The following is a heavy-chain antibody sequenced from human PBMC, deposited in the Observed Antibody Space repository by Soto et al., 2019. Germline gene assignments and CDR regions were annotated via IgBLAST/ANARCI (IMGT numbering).Heavy chain of an antibody. CDR3: ARDLDGLHDDTSGPFPRPG. V-gene: IGHV4-30-4*01. J-gene: IGHJ1*01. CDR2: IHSSGSI. CDR1: GGSISSDDYY. D-gene: IGHD3-22*01. Sequence: SETLSLTCTVSGGSISSDDYYWSWIRQAPGRGLEWIGYIHSSGSIYYNPSRKSRATMSIDTAGNQFSLKVSSVTVADTAVYYCARDLDGLHDDTSGPFPRPGWGQGTLVTV.